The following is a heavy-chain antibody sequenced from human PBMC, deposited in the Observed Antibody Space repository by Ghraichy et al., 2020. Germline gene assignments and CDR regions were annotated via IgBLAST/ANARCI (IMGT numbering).Heavy chain of an antibody. J-gene: IGHJ6*02. CDR3: ASRPGIHYYGMDV. CDR1: GGSFSGYY. D-gene: IGHD2/OR15-2a*01. Sequence: SETLSLTCAVYGGSFSGYYWSWIRQPPGRGLEWIGEVGHGGSTNYNPSLKSRVTISVDTSKNQFTLKLSSVTAADTAVYYCASRPGIHYYGMDVWGQGTTVTVSS. CDR2: VGHGGST. V-gene: IGHV4-34*01.